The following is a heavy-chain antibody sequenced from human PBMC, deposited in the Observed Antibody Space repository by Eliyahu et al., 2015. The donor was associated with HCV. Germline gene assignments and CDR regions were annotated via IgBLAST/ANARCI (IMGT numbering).Heavy chain of an antibody. D-gene: IGHD6-13*01. CDR3: ARDTEYSSSWGIFDY. V-gene: IGHV3-66*02. CDR2: IYSGGST. CDR1: GFTVSSNY. Sequence: EVQLVESGGGLVQPGGSLRLSCAASGFTVSSNYMSWVRQAPGKGLEWVSVIYSGGSTYYADSVKGRFTISRDNSKNTLYLQMNSLRAEDTAVYYCARDTEYSSSWGIFDYWGQGTLVTVSS. J-gene: IGHJ4*02.